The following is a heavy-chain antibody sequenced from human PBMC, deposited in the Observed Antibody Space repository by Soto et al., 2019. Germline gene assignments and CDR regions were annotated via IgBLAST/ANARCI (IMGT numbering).Heavy chain of an antibody. CDR2: MNQDGGEK. D-gene: IGHD2-15*01. V-gene: IGHV3-7*04. CDR3: ERVDCSHYKCYNLYYGRDV. Sequence: GGSLRLSCAASGFTFSSYWMTWFRQAPGKGPEWVADMNQDGGEKYYVDSVKGRFTISRDNAKTSLYLQMNSLRVEDTAVYYCERVDCSHYKCYNLYYGRDVWGQGTTVTVSS. CDR1: GFTFSSYW. J-gene: IGHJ6*02.